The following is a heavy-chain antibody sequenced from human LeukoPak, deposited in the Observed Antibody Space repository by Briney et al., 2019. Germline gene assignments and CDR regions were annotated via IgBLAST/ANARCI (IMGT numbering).Heavy chain of an antibody. D-gene: IGHD6-13*01. J-gene: IGHJ4*02. CDR2: ISGSGDIT. CDR1: GFTFRDYS. V-gene: IGHV3-23*01. Sequence: GTLTLTCAAYGFTFRDYSMSWVRQPPGKGLEWVSTISGSGDITYYADSVKGRFTISRDNSKNTLYLQLNSLRAEDTAVYYCAKPTNIAAVLYGYWGQGTLVTVSS. CDR3: AKPTNIAAVLYGY.